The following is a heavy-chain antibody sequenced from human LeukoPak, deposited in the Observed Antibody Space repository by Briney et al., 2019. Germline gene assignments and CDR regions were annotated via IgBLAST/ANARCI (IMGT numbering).Heavy chain of an antibody. CDR3: ARGRYGSGSYSPY. CDR2: IYYSGST. Sequence: PSETLSLTCTVSGGSISSYYWSWIRQPPGKGLEWIGYIYYSGSTNYNPSLKSRVTISVDTSKNQFSLKLSSVTAADTAVYYCARGRYGSGSYSPYWGQGTLVTVSS. V-gene: IGHV4-59*01. CDR1: GGSISSYY. D-gene: IGHD3-10*01. J-gene: IGHJ4*02.